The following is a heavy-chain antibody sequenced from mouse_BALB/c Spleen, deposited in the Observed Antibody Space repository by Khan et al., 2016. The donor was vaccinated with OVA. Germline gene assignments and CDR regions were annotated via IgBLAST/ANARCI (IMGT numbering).Heavy chain of an antibody. V-gene: IGHV3-2*02. J-gene: IGHJ2*01. CDR1: GYSITSGYA. CDR3: ARGNYYGYYFDY. D-gene: IGHD1-1*01. CDR2: ISYSGVT. Sequence: EVQLQESGPGLVKPSQSLSLTCTVTGYSITSGYAWNWIRQFPRNKLEWMGYISYSGVTSYTPSLKSRISITRDTSKNQFFLQLTSVTTEDTATYYCARGNYYGYYFDYWGQGTTLTVSS.